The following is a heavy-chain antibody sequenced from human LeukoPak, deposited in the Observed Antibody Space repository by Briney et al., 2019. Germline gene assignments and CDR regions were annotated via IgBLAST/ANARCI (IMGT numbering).Heavy chain of an antibody. CDR3: AKEIEGIAVAGSYLDY. V-gene: IGHV3-23*01. J-gene: IGHJ4*02. CDR2: INGSGGST. CDR1: GFTFSSYS. Sequence: GESLTLSCAASGFTFSSYSMSWVRQAPGKGLAWVSAINGSGGSTYYADSVKGRFTSSRDNSKNTLYLQMNSLRAEDTAVYYCAKEIEGIAVAGSYLDYWGQGTLVTVSS. D-gene: IGHD6-19*01.